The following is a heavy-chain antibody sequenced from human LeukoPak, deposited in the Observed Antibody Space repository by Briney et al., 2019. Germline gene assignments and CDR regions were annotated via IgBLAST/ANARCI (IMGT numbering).Heavy chain of an antibody. Sequence: PSETMSLTCTVSGGSISSYYWSWIRQPPGKGLEWIGYIYYSGSTNYNPSLKSRVTISVDTSKNQFSLKLSSVTAADTALYYCARDSRRDSSGYSIDYWGQGTLVTVSS. CDR1: GGSISSYY. J-gene: IGHJ4*02. V-gene: IGHV4-59*01. D-gene: IGHD3-22*01. CDR3: ARDSRRDSSGYSIDY. CDR2: IYYSGST.